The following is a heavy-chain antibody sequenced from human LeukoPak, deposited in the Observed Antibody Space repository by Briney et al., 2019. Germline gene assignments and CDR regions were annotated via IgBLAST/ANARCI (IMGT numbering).Heavy chain of an antibody. Sequence: GGSLRLSCAASGFTFSSYGMHWVRQAPGKGLEWVAVISYDGSNKYYADSVKGRFTISRDNSKNTLYLQMNSLRAEDTAVYYCAKDGGSGSYYIYHWGQGTLVTVSS. J-gene: IGHJ4*02. CDR3: AKDGGSGSYYIYH. CDR2: ISYDGSNK. CDR1: GFTFSSYG. D-gene: IGHD3-10*01. V-gene: IGHV3-30*18.